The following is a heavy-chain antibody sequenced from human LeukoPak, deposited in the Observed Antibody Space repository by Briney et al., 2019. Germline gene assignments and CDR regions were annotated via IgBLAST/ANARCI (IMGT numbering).Heavy chain of an antibody. V-gene: IGHV3-23*01. CDR2: ISVSGGTT. CDR3: ANRGQGGIHYFDY. J-gene: IGHJ4*02. CDR1: GFTFSTYA. Sequence: GGSLRLSCAASGFTFSTYAMNWVRQAPGKGLEWVSTISVSGGTTYYADSVKGRFTISRDSSKNTLYLQMNSLRAEDTAVYYCANRGQGGIHYFDYWGQGTLVTVSS. D-gene: IGHD3-16*01.